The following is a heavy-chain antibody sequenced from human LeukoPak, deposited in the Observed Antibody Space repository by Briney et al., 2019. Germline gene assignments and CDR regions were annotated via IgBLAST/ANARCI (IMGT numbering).Heavy chain of an antibody. J-gene: IGHJ5*02. D-gene: IGHD2-15*01. CDR2: INPSGGST. V-gene: IGHV1-46*01. CDR1: RYTFTSYY. CDR3: ARDFSGKAANDWFDP. Sequence: GASVKVSCKASRYTFTSYYMHWVRQAPGQGLEWMGIINPSGGSTSYAQKSQGRVTMTRDTSTSTVYMELSSLRSEDTAVYYCARDFSGKAANDWFDPWGQGTLVTVSS.